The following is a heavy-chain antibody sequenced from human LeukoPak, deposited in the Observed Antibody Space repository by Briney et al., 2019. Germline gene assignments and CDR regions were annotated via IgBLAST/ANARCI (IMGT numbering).Heavy chain of an antibody. V-gene: IGHV3-74*01. D-gene: IGHD2-2*01. J-gene: IGHJ4*02. CDR1: GFTHSNYY. CDR3: ARGGCSNPSCLAD. CDR2: LINHDTTA. Sequence: PGGSLRLSCAASGFTHSNYYMHWVRQPPGKGLVWVSRLINHDTTATYADSVKGRFTISRDNAKNTLYLQMNSLRADDTAVYYCARGGCSNPSCLADWGQGVLVAVSS.